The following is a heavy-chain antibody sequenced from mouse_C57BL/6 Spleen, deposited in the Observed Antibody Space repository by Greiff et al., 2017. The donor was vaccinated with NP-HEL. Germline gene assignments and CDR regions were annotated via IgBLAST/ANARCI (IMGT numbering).Heavy chain of an antibody. D-gene: IGHD2-4*01. V-gene: IGHV1-81*01. Sequence: QVQLQQSGAELARPGASVKLSCKASGYTFTSYGISWVKQRTGQGLEWIGEIYPRSGNTYYNEKFKGKATLTADKSSSTAYMELRSLTSEDSAVYFCARHDYDTGWFAYWGQGTLVTVSA. CDR1: GYTFTSYG. CDR3: ARHDYDTGWFAY. J-gene: IGHJ3*01. CDR2: IYPRSGNT.